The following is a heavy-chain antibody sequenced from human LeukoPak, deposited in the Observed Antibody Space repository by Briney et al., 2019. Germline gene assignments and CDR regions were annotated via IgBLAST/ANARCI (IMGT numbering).Heavy chain of an antibody. CDR2: IYYSGST. J-gene: IGHJ4*02. CDR1: GGSVSSSSYY. CDR3: ARGRGEIDY. Sequence: SETLSLTCTVSGGSVSSSSYYWSWIRQPPGKGLEWIGYIYYSGSTNYNPSLKSRVTISVDTSKNQLSLKLSSVTAADTAVYYCARGRGEIDYWGQGTLVTVPS. V-gene: IGHV4-61*01.